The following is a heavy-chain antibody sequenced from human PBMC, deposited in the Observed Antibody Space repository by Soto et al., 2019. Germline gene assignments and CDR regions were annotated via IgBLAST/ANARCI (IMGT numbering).Heavy chain of an antibody. CDR1: GFTFSSYA. Sequence: GGSLRLSCAASGFTFSSYAMHWVRQAPGKGLEWVAVISNDGSNKYYADSVKGRFTISRDNSKNTLYLQMNSLRAEDTAVYYCARVHSGSYWEGFDYWGQGTLVTVSS. V-gene: IGHV3-30-3*01. CDR2: ISNDGSNK. J-gene: IGHJ4*02. CDR3: ARVHSGSYWEGFDY. D-gene: IGHD1-26*01.